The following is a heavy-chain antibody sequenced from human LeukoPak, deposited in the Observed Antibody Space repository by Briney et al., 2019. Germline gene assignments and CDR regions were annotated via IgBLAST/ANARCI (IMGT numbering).Heavy chain of an antibody. CDR3: ARDRYDCDSSGYRY. CDR1: GYTFTSYD. Sequence: RWASVKVSCKASGYTFTSYDINWVRQATGQGLEWMGWMNPNSGNTGYAQKLQGRVTMTRNTSISTAYMELSSLTSEDTAVYYCARDRYDCDSSGYRYWGQGTLVTVSS. CDR2: MNPNSGNT. D-gene: IGHD3-22*01. J-gene: IGHJ4*02. V-gene: IGHV1-8*01.